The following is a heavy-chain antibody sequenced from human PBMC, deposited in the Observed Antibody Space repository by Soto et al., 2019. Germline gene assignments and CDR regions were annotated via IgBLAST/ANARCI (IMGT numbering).Heavy chain of an antibody. CDR3: ARAGGLGAVAVDY. Sequence: SETLSLTCTVSGGSISSGGYYWSWIRQHPGKGLEWIGYIYYSGSTYYIPSLKSRVTISADTSKNQFSLKLSSVTAADTAVYYYARAGGLGAVAVDYWGQGTLVTVSS. CDR2: IYYSGST. J-gene: IGHJ4*02. V-gene: IGHV4-31*03. D-gene: IGHD6-19*01. CDR1: GGSISSGGYY.